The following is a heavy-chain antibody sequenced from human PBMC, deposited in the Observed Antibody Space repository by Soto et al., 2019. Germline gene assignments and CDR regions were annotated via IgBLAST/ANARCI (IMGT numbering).Heavy chain of an antibody. CDR3: ARQGSY. Sequence: QLQLQESGPGLVKPSETLSLTCNVSGVSISDTSYYWGWIRQPPGKGLEWIGTIYFNGNTFYNPSLKSRLTISVDTSKNQFSLRLTSVTAPDTAVYYCARQGSYWGQGTLVAVSS. V-gene: IGHV4-39*01. CDR1: GVSISDTSYY. J-gene: IGHJ4*02. CDR2: IYFNGNT.